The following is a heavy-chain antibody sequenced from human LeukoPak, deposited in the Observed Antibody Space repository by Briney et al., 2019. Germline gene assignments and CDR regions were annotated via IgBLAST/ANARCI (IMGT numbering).Heavy chain of an antibody. CDR1: GGSFSGYY. V-gene: IGHV4-34*01. CDR3: ARNSRRLWFGELLPYYFDY. J-gene: IGHJ4*02. Sequence: SETLSLTCAVYGGSFSGYYWSWIRQPPGKGLEWIGEINHSGSTNYNPSLKSRVTISVDTSKNQFSLKLSSVTAADTAVYYCARNSRRLWFGELLPYYFDYWGQGTLVTVSS. CDR2: INHSGST. D-gene: IGHD3-10*01.